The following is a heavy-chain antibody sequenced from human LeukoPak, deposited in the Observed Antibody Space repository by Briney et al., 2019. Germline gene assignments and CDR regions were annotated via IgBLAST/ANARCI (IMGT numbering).Heavy chain of an antibody. J-gene: IGHJ4*02. CDR3: ARSGYDYLGSFDY. CDR2: ISSNGGST. CDR1: GFTFSSYA. Sequence: GSLRLSCAASGFTFSSYAMHWVRQAPGKGLEYVSAISSNGGSTYYANSVKGRFTISRDNSKNTLYLQMGSLRAEDMAVYYCARSGYDYLGSFDYWGQGTLVTVSS. D-gene: IGHD5-12*01. V-gene: IGHV3-64*01.